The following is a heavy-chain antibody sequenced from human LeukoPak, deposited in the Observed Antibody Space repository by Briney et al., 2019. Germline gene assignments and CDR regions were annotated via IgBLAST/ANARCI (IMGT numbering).Heavy chain of an antibody. J-gene: IGHJ5*02. CDR1: GYTFTSYY. V-gene: IGHV1-46*01. CDR2: INPSGGST. Sequence: GASVKVSCKASGYTFTSYYMHWVRQAPGQGLEWMGIINPSGGSTSYAQKFQGRVTMTRDTSTSTVYMELSSLRSEDTAVYYCARASRVRRWPHMLRRRGSWFDPWGQGTLVTVSS. D-gene: IGHD3-16*01. CDR3: ARASRVRRWPHMLRRRGSWFDP.